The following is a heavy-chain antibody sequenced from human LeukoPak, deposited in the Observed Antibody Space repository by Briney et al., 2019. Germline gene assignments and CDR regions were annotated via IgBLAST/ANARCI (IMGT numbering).Heavy chain of an antibody. CDR2: IHPSSSAT. Sequence: GESLKISCRVSGDGFDNYWIGWVRHMSGEGLQWVAIIHPSSSATHYSPSFQGRVSISADKALTTAYLQWNSLRTSDTAIYFCARRADLAQLGVDGFDPWGEGALLAVAS. V-gene: IGHV5-51*01. CDR1: GDGFDNYW. J-gene: IGHJ5*02. D-gene: IGHD2-8*01. CDR3: ARRADLAQLGVDGFDP.